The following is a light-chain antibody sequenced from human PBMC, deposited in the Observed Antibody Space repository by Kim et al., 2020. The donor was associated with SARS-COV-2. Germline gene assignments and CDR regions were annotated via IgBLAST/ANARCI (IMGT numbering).Light chain of an antibody. J-gene: IGLJ2*01. Sequence: QSALTQPASVSGSPGQSITISCTGISNDVGGYNYVSWYQQHPGKAPQLMIYDVSYRPSGVSNRFSGSKSGNTASLTISGLQAEDEADYYCSSYTSSSPVFGGGTKLTVL. CDR1: SNDVGGYNY. V-gene: IGLV2-14*03. CDR3: SSYTSSSPV. CDR2: DVS.